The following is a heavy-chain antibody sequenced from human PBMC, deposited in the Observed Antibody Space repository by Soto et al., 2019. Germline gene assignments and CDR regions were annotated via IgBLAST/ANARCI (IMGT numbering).Heavy chain of an antibody. Sequence: PSETLSLTCAVYGGSFSAYHWSFIRQAPGKGLEWIGEIDHTGRTNYKPSLRSRVTVSVDTSKNQFSLKLRSVTAADTAVYYCTRSMNDHNHHHWGFDSWGQGTRVTVSS. CDR1: GGSFSAYH. D-gene: IGHD7-27*01. J-gene: IGHJ4*02. CDR2: IDHTGRT. V-gene: IGHV4-34*01. CDR3: TRSMNDHNHHHWGFDS.